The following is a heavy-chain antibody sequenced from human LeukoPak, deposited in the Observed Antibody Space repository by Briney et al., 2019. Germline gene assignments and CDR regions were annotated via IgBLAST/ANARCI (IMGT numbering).Heavy chain of an antibody. Sequence: PGGSLRLSCAASGFTFNNFEMNWVRQAPGKGLEWIGYIYYIGYTNYNPSLKSRVTMSVDTSNHQFSLRLSSVTAADTAVYYCARGNADLLDWGQGTLVTVSS. J-gene: IGHJ4*02. CDR2: IYYIGYT. CDR1: GFTFNNFE. V-gene: IGHV4-59*01. D-gene: IGHD1-26*01. CDR3: ARGNADLLD.